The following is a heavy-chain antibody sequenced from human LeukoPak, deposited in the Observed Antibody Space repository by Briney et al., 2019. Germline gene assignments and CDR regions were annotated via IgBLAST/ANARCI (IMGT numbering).Heavy chain of an antibody. CDR2: ITSGSRTI. J-gene: IGHJ6*02. CDR3: ARDYPGPTGFGMDV. V-gene: IGHV3-48*04. CDR1: GFTFSTYN. D-gene: IGHD4-11*01. Sequence: PGGSLRLSCAASGFTFSTYNMNWVRQAPGRGLEWLSYITSGSRTIYDADSVKGRFTISRDNAKKLLYLQMNSLRVEDSAVYYCARDYPGPTGFGMDVWGQGTTVIVSS.